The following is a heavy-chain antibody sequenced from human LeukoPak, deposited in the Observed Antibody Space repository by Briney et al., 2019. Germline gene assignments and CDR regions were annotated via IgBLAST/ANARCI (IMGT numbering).Heavy chain of an antibody. CDR1: GFTFDDYA. CDR2: ISWNSGSI. Sequence: GGSLRLSCAASGFTFDDYAMHWVRQAPRKGLEWVSGISWNSGSIGYADSVKGRFTISRDNTKNSLYLQMNSLRAEDTALYYCAKDMTPGHYGMDVWGQGTTVTVSS. V-gene: IGHV3-9*01. CDR3: AKDMTPGHYGMDV. J-gene: IGHJ6*02.